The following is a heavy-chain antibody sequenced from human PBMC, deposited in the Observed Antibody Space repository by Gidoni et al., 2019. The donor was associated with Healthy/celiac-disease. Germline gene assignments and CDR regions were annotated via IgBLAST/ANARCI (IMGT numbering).Heavy chain of an antibody. J-gene: IGHJ6*02. CDR2: INWNGGST. CDR3: ARVGGRRLDYYYYGMDV. CDR1: GFTFVDYG. Sequence: RNTGSLRLSCAASGFTFVDYGMSWVRQAPGKGLEWVSGINWNGGSTGYADSVKGRFTISRDNAKNSLYLQMNSLRAEDTALYYCARVGGRRLDYYYYGMDVWGQGTTVTVSS. D-gene: IGHD3-16*01. V-gene: IGHV3-20*04.